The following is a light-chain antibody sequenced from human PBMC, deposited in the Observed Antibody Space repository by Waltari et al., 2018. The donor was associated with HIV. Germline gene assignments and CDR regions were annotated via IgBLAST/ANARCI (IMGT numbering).Light chain of an antibody. Sequence: DIVMTQSPDSLALSLGERATINCKSSRSILYNSNNKNYLAWYQQKPGQPPPLLIYWASTRECGVPGRFSGSGSGTNFTLTISSRQTEDVAVYYCQQYFNAPITFGGGTRVEI. CDR2: WAS. CDR3: QQYFNAPIT. CDR1: RSILYNSNNKNY. V-gene: IGKV4-1*01. J-gene: IGKJ4*01.